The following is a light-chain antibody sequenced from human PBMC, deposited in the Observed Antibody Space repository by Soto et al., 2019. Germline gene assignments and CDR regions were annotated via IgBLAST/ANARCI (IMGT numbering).Light chain of an antibody. J-gene: IGLJ2*01. CDR1: SGYSNYK. V-gene: IGLV9-49*01. Sequence: QSVLTQPPSASASLGASVTLTCTLSSGYSNYKVDWYQQRPGKGPRFVMRVGTGGIVGSKGDGIPDRFSVLGSGLNRYLTIKNIQEEDESDYHCGADHGSGSNFDVVFGGGTKLTFL. CDR3: GADHGSGSNFDVV. CDR2: VGTGGIVG.